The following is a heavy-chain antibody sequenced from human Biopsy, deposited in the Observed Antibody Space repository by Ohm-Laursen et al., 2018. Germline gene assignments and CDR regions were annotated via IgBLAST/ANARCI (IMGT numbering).Heavy chain of an antibody. CDR1: GKTFSDYQ. D-gene: IGHD2-15*01. V-gene: IGHV4-34*08. CDR3: GNEVHGRDY. CDR2: INQSGTT. J-gene: IGHJ4*02. Sequence: TLSLTCTVFGKTFSDYQWSWIRQPPGKRLEWIGQINQSGTTNYNPSLKSRVSISADASKYEFSLRLTSVTAADTAVYFCGNEVHGRDYWGLGAQVTVSS.